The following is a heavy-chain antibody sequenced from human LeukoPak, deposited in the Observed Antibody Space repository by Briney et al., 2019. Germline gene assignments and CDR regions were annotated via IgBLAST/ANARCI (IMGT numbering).Heavy chain of an antibody. J-gene: IGHJ6*03. CDR2: ISYDGSNK. V-gene: IGHV3-30*18. D-gene: IGHD3-16*02. CDR1: GFTFSSYG. CDR3: AKDRWHRYYYYYMDV. Sequence: GGSLRLSCAASGFTFSSYGMHWVRQAPGKGLEWVAVISYDGSNKYYADSVKGRFTISRDNSKNTLYLQMNSLRAEDTAVYYCAKDRWHRYYYYYMDVWGKGTTVTVSS.